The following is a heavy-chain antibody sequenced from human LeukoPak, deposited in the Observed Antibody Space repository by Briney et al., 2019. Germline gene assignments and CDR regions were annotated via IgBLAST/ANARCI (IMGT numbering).Heavy chain of an antibody. Sequence: SETLSLTCTVSGGSITNSYWNWIRQSPGKGLEWIGYINYSGSTNYNPSLKSRVTISVDTSKNQFSLKLSSVTSADTAVYFCARDPLSTNDFDIWGQGTMVTVSS. CDR2: INYSGST. CDR1: GGSITNSY. V-gene: IGHV4-59*01. D-gene: IGHD1-1*01. J-gene: IGHJ3*02. CDR3: ARDPLSTNDFDI.